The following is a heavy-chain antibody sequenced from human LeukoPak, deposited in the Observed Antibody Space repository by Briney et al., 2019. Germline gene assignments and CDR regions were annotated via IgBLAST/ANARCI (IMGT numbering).Heavy chain of an antibody. D-gene: IGHD2-2*01. CDR2: INPNSGGT. V-gene: IGHV1-2*02. Sequence: ASVKFSCKASGYTFTFYYMHWMRQAPGQGLEWMGSINPNSGGTNYAQKFQGRVTMTSATSISTAHMELSRLRSDDTAVSYCARERVVPAAIDYWGQGSLVTVPS. CDR1: GYTFTFYY. CDR3: ARERVVPAAIDY. J-gene: IGHJ4*02.